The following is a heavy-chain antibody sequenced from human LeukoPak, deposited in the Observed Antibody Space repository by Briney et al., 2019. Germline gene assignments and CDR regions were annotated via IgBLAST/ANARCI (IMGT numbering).Heavy chain of an antibody. D-gene: IGHD5-12*01. CDR2: IIGSSGST. CDR3: AKGAYDYVEIAYFDY. CDR1: GFTFSSYG. V-gene: IGHV3-23*01. Sequence: GGSLRLSCAASGFTFSSYGMHWVRQAPGKGLEWVSLIIGSSGSTFYADSVKGRFTISRDKSKNTLYLQMNSLRAEDTAVYYCAKGAYDYVEIAYFDYWGQGSLVTVSS. J-gene: IGHJ4*02.